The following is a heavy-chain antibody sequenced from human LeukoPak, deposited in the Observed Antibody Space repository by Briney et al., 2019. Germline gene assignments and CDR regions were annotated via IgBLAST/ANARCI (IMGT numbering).Heavy chain of an antibody. V-gene: IGHV4-34*01. CDR2: INHSGST. CDR3: ARLLDYYGSGSYYSPW. J-gene: IGHJ4*02. CDR1: GGSFSGYY. D-gene: IGHD3-10*01. Sequence: SETLSLTCAVYGGSFSGYYWSWIRQPPGKGLEWIGEINHSGSTNYNPSLKSRVTISVDTSKKQVSLKLSSVTAADTAVYYCARLLDYYGSGSYYSPWWGQGTLVTVSS.